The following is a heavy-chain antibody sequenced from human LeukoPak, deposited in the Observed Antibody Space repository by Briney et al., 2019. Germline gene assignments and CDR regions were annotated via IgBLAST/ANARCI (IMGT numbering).Heavy chain of an antibody. J-gene: IGHJ3*02. CDR2: INPNSGGT. Sequence: ASVKVSCKASGYTFTSYGISWVRQAPGQGLEWMGWINPNSGGTNYAQKFQGRVTMTRDTSISTVYMELSSLRSDDTALYYCARDLGIAVAAPDAFDIWGQGTMVTVSS. D-gene: IGHD6-19*01. V-gene: IGHV1-2*02. CDR1: GYTFTSYG. CDR3: ARDLGIAVAAPDAFDI.